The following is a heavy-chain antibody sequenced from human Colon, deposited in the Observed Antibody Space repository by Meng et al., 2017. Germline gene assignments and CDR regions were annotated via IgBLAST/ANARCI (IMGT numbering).Heavy chain of an antibody. CDR2: MNPNNGNT. CDR3: ARTAMLDS. V-gene: IGHV1-8*01. CDR1: GYTFTSSD. D-gene: IGHD2-2*01. J-gene: IGHJ5*01. Sequence: QVQLVQSGAEVRKPGASVKVTCKASGYTFTSSDINWVRQATGRGLEWLGWMNPNNGNTGSAQKFQGRVSMTRDTSIGTAYMELSGLTSADTAVYYCARTAMLDSWGQGTLVTVSS.